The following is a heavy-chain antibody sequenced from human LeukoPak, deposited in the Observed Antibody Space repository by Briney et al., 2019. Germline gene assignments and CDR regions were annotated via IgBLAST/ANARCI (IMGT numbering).Heavy chain of an antibody. J-gene: IGHJ4*02. V-gene: IGHV4-34*01. CDR1: SGSFSGYY. CDR3: ARLGFRNSSGWFTFDY. D-gene: IGHD6-19*01. CDR2: IDHSGDV. Sequence: PSETLSLTCAVYSGSFSGYYWMWIRQPPGKGLEWIGEIDHSGDVNYSPSLKSRVTISMDTSKNQFSLKLNSVTAADTAVYYCARLGFRNSSGWFTFDYWGQGTLVTVSS.